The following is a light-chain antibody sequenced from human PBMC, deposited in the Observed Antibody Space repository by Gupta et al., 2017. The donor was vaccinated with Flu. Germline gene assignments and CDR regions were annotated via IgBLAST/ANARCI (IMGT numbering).Light chain of an antibody. CDR3: QQYNNWPPYT. J-gene: IGKJ2*01. CDR2: GAS. CDR1: QSVSNN. Sequence: ATLSVSPGERATLSCRASQSVSNNLAWYQQKPGQAPRLLIYGASTRAIGIPARFSGSGSGTDFTLTISSLQSEDFATYYCQQYNNWPPYTFGQGTRLEIK. V-gene: IGKV3-15*01.